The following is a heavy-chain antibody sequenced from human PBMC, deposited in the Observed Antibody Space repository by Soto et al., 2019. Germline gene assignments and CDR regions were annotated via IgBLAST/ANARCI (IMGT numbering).Heavy chain of an antibody. J-gene: IGHJ4*02. CDR3: ARLGGWGHCSNTRCYTFDY. CDR1: GYSFISYW. V-gene: IGHV5-51*01. Sequence: LGESLKISCKGSGYSFISYWIGWVRQMPGKXLEWMGIIYPGDSDTRYRPSFQGQVTISADKSISTAYLQWSSLKASDTAMYYCARLGGWGHCSNTRCYTFDYWGQGTPVTVSS. CDR2: IYPGDSDT. D-gene: IGHD2-2*02.